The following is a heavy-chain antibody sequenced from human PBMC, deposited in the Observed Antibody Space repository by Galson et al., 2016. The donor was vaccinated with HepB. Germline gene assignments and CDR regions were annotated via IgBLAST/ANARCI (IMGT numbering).Heavy chain of an antibody. V-gene: IGHV3-23*01. CDR2: ITGSGNT. CDR1: GFTFSINA. Sequence: SLRLSCAASGFTFSINAMSWVRQAPGKGLEWVSVITGSGNTYYADSVRGRFSTSRDNSKNTVDLQMNSLTVEDTAVYYCARDRGWNNCDYWGQGTLVTVSS. CDR3: ARDRGWNNCDY. J-gene: IGHJ4*02. D-gene: IGHD1/OR15-1a*01.